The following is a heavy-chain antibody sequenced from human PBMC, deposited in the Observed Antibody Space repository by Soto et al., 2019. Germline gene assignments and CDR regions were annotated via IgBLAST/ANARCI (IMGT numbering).Heavy chain of an antibody. CDR1: GYTFTSYG. D-gene: IGHD2-15*01. V-gene: IGHV1-18*01. Sequence: GASVKVSCKASGYTFTSYGISWVRQAPGQGLEWMGWISAYNGNTNYAQKLQGRVTMTTDTSTSTAYMELRSLRSDDTAVYYCARDLRVVVAANRFDPWGQGTLVTVSS. CDR3: ARDLRVVVAANRFDP. CDR2: ISAYNGNT. J-gene: IGHJ5*02.